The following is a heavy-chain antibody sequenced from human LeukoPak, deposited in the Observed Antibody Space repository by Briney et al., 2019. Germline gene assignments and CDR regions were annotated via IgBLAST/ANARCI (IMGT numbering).Heavy chain of an antibody. CDR2: IYYSGST. J-gene: IGHJ4*02. V-gene: IGHV4-39*07. D-gene: IGHD4-23*01. Sequence: KPSETLSLTXTVSGASLSVSGRNWGWVGQPPGKGLQWIASIYYSGSTYYSPSLESRVTMSVDTSKNQFSLKLSSVTAVDTAVYYCARSVDGGNSPFDYWGQGTLVTVSS. CDR3: ARSVDGGNSPFDY. CDR1: GASLSVSGRN.